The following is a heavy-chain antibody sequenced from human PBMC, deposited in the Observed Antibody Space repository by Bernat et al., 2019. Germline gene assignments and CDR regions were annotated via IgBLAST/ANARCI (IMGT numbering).Heavy chain of an antibody. D-gene: IGHD1-26*01. Sequence: QPQLQESGPGLVKPSETLSLTCTVSGGSISSGSYYWGWIRQPPGKGLEWIGSIYYSGTTYYNPSLKSRVTISVDTSKNPFSLRLSSVTAADTAVYYCARGGANDWFDPWGQGTLVTVSS. V-gene: IGHV4-39*01. CDR2: IYYSGTT. CDR1: GGSISSGSYY. J-gene: IGHJ5*02. CDR3: ARGGANDWFDP.